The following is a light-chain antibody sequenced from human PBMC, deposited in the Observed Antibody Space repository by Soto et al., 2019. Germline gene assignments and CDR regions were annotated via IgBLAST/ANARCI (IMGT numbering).Light chain of an antibody. CDR1: QSAGSGF. Sequence: DNVLTQSPRTLTLSPGDRAAPSCRASQSAGSGFLAWYQQTPGQAPRVLIYGASSRDSGIPGRFRGGGTGTDFTLTIRGLEPEDFAVYYCQHFETFGQGTKVDIK. CDR3: QHFET. CDR2: GAS. J-gene: IGKJ1*01. V-gene: IGKV3-20*01.